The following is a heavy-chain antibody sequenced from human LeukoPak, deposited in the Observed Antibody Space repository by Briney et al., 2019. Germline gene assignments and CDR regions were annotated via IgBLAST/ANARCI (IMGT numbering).Heavy chain of an antibody. CDR2: IYYSGTT. D-gene: IGHD6-19*01. CDR3: ARHASGWYTD. J-gene: IGHJ1*01. V-gene: IGHV4-39*01. Sequence: SETLSLTCAVPGGSISSGDYYWAWIRQPPGKGQQWVGSIYYSGTTYYNPFLKSRLTISRDTSKNQFSLNLNSVTTADTAVYYCARHASGWYTDWGQGTLVTVSS. CDR1: GGSISSGDYY.